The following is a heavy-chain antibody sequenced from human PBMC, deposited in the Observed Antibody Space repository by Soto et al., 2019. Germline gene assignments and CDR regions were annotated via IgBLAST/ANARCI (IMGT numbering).Heavy chain of an antibody. J-gene: IGHJ4*03. CDR3: ASDKITGLFDY. CDR1: GGSFSGYY. Sequence: SETLSLTCAVYGGSFSGYYWTWIRQPPGTGLEWIGEINHSGSTNYNPSLKSRVTISVDTSKNQFSLKLTSVTAADTAVYYCASDKITGLFDYWGQGTTVTVSS. D-gene: IGHD2-8*02. CDR2: INHSGST. V-gene: IGHV4-34*01.